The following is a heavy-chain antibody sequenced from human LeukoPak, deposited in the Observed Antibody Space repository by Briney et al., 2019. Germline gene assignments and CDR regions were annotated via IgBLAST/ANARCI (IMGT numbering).Heavy chain of an antibody. Sequence: GRSLRLSCAASGFTFSSYAMHWVRQAPGKGLEWVAVISYDGSNKYYADSVKGRFTISRDNSKNTLYLQMNSLRAEDTAVYYCAKDQALGATYAFDIWGQGTMVTVSS. V-gene: IGHV3-30-3*01. CDR1: GFTFSSYA. J-gene: IGHJ3*02. CDR2: ISYDGSNK. D-gene: IGHD1-26*01. CDR3: AKDQALGATYAFDI.